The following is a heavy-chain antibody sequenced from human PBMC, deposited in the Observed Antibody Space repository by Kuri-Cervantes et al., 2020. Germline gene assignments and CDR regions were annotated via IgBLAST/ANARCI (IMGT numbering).Heavy chain of an antibody. CDR1: GFTFSSYA. Sequence: GGSLRLSCVASGFTFSSYAMSWARQAPGKGLEWVSVLTGNGDDTLYAESVTGRFTISRENAKNSLYLQMNSLRAGDTAVYYCARDCSSAAEGCAYGMDVWGQGTTVTVSS. V-gene: IGHV3-23*01. CDR2: LTGNGDDT. D-gene: IGHD2-15*01. CDR3: ARDCSSAAEGCAYGMDV. J-gene: IGHJ6*02.